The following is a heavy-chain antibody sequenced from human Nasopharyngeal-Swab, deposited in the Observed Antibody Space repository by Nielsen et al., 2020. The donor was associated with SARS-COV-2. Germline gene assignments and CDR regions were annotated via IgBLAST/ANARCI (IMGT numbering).Heavy chain of an antibody. J-gene: IGHJ4*02. CDR1: GFTFSSYS. D-gene: IGHD6-13*01. Sequence: GESLKISCAASGFTFSSYSMNWVRQAPGKGLEWVSYISSSSSTIYYADSVKGRFTISRDNAKNSLYLQMNSLRDEDTAVYYCARLYSSSYDYWGQGTLVTVSS. CDR3: ARLYSSSYDY. V-gene: IGHV3-48*02. CDR2: ISSSSSTI.